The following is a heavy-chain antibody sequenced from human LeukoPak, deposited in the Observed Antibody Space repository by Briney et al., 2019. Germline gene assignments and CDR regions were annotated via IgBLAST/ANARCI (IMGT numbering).Heavy chain of an antibody. D-gene: IGHD3-22*01. V-gene: IGHV1-2*02. J-gene: IGHJ4*02. Sequence: ASVKVSCKASGYTFNVYYIHWVRQAPGQGLEWMGWINPNSGGTNYAQKFQGRVTVTRDTSISTAYMELSSLRSDDTAVYYCTRGETGRDSSGYFGYWGQGTLVTVSS. CDR1: GYTFNVYY. CDR3: TRGETGRDSSGYFGY. CDR2: INPNSGGT.